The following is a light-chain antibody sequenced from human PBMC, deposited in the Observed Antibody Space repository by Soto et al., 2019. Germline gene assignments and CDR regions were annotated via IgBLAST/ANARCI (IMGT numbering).Light chain of an antibody. CDR2: RDY. Sequence: SYELTQPLSVSVALGQTARITCGGNNIGSKNVHWYQQKPGQAPVLVIYRDYNRPSGIPERFSGSNSVNTATLSISTAQAGDEADYYCQVWDSSTHVVFGGGTKLTVL. V-gene: IGLV3-9*01. CDR3: QVWDSSTHVV. J-gene: IGLJ2*01. CDR1: NIGSKN.